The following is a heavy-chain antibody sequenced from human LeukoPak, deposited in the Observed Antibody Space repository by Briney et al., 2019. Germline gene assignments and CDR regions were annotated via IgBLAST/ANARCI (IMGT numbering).Heavy chain of an antibody. J-gene: IGHJ4*02. CDR1: GGSISSTSFY. CDR3: ARVSGYDWESFYDY. D-gene: IGHD5-12*01. CDR2: FHFSGIT. Sequence: SETLSLTCTVSGGSISSTSFYCGWIRQSPGMGLEWLGTFHFSGITYYNSSLQSRATMSVDASRNQFSLKLSSVTAADTAVYYCARVSGYDWESFYDYWGQGTLVTVSS. V-gene: IGHV4-39*07.